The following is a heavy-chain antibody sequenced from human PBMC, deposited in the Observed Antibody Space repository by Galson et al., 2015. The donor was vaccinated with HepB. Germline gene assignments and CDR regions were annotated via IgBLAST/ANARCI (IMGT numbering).Heavy chain of an antibody. Sequence: QSGAEVKKPGASVKVSCKTSAYTFTSYGISWVRQAPGQGLEWMGWISAYNGNTNYAQKLQGRVTMTTDTSTTTAYMELRSLRSDDTAVYYCARERGAYCTDGVCYASDIWGQGTMVTVSS. CDR1: AYTFTSYG. CDR2: ISAYNGNT. J-gene: IGHJ3*02. CDR3: ARERGAYCTDGVCYASDI. D-gene: IGHD2-8*01. V-gene: IGHV1-18*01.